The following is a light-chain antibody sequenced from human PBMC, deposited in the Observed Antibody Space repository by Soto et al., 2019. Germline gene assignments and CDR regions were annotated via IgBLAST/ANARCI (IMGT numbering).Light chain of an antibody. CDR2: EVS. CDR1: SSDVGSYNL. V-gene: IGLV2-23*02. Sequence: QSVLTQPASVSGSPGQSITISCTGTSSDVGSYNLVSWYQQHPSKAPKLMIYEVSKRPSGVSNRFSGSKSGNTASLTISGLQAEDEADYYCCSYAGSSTFYVFGTGIKVTGL. J-gene: IGLJ1*01. CDR3: CSYAGSSTFYV.